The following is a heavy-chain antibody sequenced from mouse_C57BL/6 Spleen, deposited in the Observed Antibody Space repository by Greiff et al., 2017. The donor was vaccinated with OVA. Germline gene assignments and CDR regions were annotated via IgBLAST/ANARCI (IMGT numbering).Heavy chain of an antibody. J-gene: IGHJ4*01. D-gene: IGHD2-4*01. Sequence: QVQLQQPGAELVKPGASVKLSCKASGYTFTSYWMHWVKQRPGQGLEWIGMIHPNSGSTNYNEKFKSKATLTVDKSSSTAYMQLSSLTSEDSAVYYCARTYDYDVYYAMDYWGQGTSVTVSS. CDR1: GYTFTSYW. V-gene: IGHV1-64*01. CDR2: IHPNSGST. CDR3: ARTYDYDVYYAMDY.